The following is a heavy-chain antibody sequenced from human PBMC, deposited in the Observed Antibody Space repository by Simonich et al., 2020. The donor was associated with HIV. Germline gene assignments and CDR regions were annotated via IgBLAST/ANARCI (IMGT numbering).Heavy chain of an antibody. J-gene: IGHJ3*02. CDR2: IDPKRGGT. Sequence: QVQLVQSGAEVKKPGASVKISCKASGYTFTGYNMHWVRQAPGQGLEWMGRIDPKRGGTNFAQKFQGRVTSTRDTSISTFYMELSSLRSDDTAVYYCARQRGGDDAFDIWGHGTMVTVSS. D-gene: IGHD2-21*02. V-gene: IGHV1-2*01. CDR1: GYTFTGYN. CDR3: ARQRGGDDAFDI.